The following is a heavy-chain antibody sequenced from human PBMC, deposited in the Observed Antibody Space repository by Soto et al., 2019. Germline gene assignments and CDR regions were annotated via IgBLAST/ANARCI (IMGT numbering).Heavy chain of an antibody. CDR3: ARTSKYSSSWKAPCDY. V-gene: IGHV4-31*03. J-gene: IGHJ4*02. CDR1: GGSISSGGYY. D-gene: IGHD6-13*01. CDR2: INHSGST. Sequence: SETLSLTCTVSGGSISSGGYYWSWIRQHPGKGLEWIGYINHSGSTNYNPSLKSRVTISVDTSKNQFSLKLSSVTAADTAVYYCARTSKYSSSWKAPCDYWGQGTLVTVSS.